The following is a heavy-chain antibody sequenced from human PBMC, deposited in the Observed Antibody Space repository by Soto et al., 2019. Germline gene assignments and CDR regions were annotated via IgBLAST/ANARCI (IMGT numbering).Heavy chain of an antibody. CDR3: ARVGSCLSSSCLYYGMDV. J-gene: IGHJ6*02. CDR2: VIPIFGTP. V-gene: IGHV1-69*01. CDR1: GGDFKNFI. D-gene: IGHD2-2*01. Sequence: GQLVQAGAEVRKPGSSVKVSFKAAGGDFKNFIIAWVRQAPGHGREWMGGVIPIFGTPNFVQKFQDRVTITADEDTSTTCMELRSLRSEDTAVYYCARVGSCLSSSCLYYGMDVWGQGTTVIVSS.